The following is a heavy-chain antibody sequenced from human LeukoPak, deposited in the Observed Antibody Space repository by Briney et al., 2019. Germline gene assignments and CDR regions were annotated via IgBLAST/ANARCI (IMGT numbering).Heavy chain of an antibody. Sequence: SETLSLTCTVSGGSITTSSYYWGWIRQAPGKALEWIGSMYYSGSTNYNPSLKSRVTISVDTSKNQFSLKLSSVTAADTVLYYCASPLPPQQIDDDNDDFDIWGQVTMESGAFDIWGQGTMVTVSS. D-gene: IGHD3/OR15-3a*01. CDR3: ASPLPPQQIDDDNDDFDIWGQVTMESGAFDI. CDR2: MYYSGST. V-gene: IGHV4-39*01. CDR1: GGSITTSSYY. J-gene: IGHJ3*02.